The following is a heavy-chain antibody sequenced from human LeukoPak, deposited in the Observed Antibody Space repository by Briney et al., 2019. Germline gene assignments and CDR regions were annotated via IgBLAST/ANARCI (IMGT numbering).Heavy chain of an antibody. J-gene: IGHJ1*01. CDR1: GGSFSSYY. D-gene: IGHD3-22*01. Sequence: SETLSLTCAVYGGSFSSYYWSWIRQPPGKGLEWIGYIYYSGSTNYNPSLKSRVTISVDTSKNQFSLKLSSVTAADTAVYYCARGSGITMIVVVRGPNFQHWGQGTLVTVSS. CDR3: ARGSGITMIVVVRGPNFQH. V-gene: IGHV4-59*01. CDR2: IYYSGST.